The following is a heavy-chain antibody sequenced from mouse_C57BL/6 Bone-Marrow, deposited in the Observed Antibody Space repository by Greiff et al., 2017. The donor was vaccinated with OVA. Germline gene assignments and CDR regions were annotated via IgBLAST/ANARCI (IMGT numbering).Heavy chain of an antibody. CDR3: ASSWVAD. CDR2: INPYNGGT. V-gene: IGHV1-19*01. CDR1: GYTFTDYY. Sequence: EVQLQQSGPVLVKPGASVKMSCKASGYTFTDYYLNWVQQSHGKSLEWIGVINPYNGGTSYNQKFKGKATLTVDKSSSTAYMELNSLTSEDSAVYYCASSWVADWGQGTLVTVSA. J-gene: IGHJ3*01.